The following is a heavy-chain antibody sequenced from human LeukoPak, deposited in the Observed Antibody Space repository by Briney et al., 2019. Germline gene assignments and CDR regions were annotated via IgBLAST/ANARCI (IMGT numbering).Heavy chain of an antibody. V-gene: IGHV3-23*01. CDR1: GSPFSTYA. CDR3: TRDHPDCRGATCLLFDS. CDR2: ITSGGRST. J-gene: IGHJ4*02. Sequence: GGSLRLSCAASGSPFSTYAMSWVRQAPGQGLEWVSTITSGGRSTYYADSVKGRFTISRDNTDNTLFLQMNGLRAEDTAVFYCTRDHPDCRGATCLLFDSWGQGTLVTVSS. D-gene: IGHD2-2*01.